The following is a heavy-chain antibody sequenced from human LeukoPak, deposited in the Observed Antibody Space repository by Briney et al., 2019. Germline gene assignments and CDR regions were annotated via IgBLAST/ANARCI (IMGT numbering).Heavy chain of an antibody. CDR1: GFTSSNYW. J-gene: IGHJ4*02. V-gene: IGHV3-7*01. D-gene: IGHD3-22*01. CDR3: ARTLAARDTSAYIDY. Sequence: GGSLRLSCAASGFTSSNYWMTWVRQAPGKGLEWVANIKEDGSEDNYVDSVKGRFTISRDNARNSLYLQMNSLRDEDTAVYFCARTLAARDTSAYIDYWGQGTLVTVSS. CDR2: IKEDGSED.